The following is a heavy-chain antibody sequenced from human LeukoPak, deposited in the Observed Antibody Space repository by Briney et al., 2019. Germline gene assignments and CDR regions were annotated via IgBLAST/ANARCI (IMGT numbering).Heavy chain of an antibody. CDR3: AREDYYDSSDY. J-gene: IGHJ4*02. CDR1: GFTFDDYA. D-gene: IGHD3-22*01. CDR2: ISWNSGSI. V-gene: IGHV3-9*01. Sequence: GGSLRLSCAASGFTFDDYAMHWVRQAPGKGLEWVSGISWNSGSIGYADSVKGRFTISRDNSKNTLYLQMNSLRVEDTAVYYCAREDYYDSSDYWGQGTLVTVSS.